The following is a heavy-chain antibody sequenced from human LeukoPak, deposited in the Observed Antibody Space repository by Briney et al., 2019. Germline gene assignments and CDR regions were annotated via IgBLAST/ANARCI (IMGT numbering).Heavy chain of an antibody. CDR1: GYTFATYW. D-gene: IGHD1-1*01. CDR2: IYPGDSDT. Sequence: GESLKISCKGSGYTFATYWIGWARQMPGKGLEWMGIIYPGDSDTRYSPSFQGQVTISADKSISTAYLQWSSLKASDTAMYYCARLVEHTTGTAFFDYWGQGTLVTVSS. J-gene: IGHJ4*02. CDR3: ARLVEHTTGTAFFDY. V-gene: IGHV5-51*01.